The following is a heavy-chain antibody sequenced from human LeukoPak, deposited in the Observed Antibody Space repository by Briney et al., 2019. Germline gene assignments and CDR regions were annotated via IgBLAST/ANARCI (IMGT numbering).Heavy chain of an antibody. CDR2: VSADNGET. Sequence: ASVKVSCKASGYSFNTYGISWVRQAPGQGLEWMGWVSADNGETNYAQKFQGRVTMTRDTSTSTAYMELRSLRSDDTAVYYCARDYQLLLLWDCFDPWGQGTLLTVSS. CDR3: ARDYQLLLLWDCFDP. V-gene: IGHV1-18*01. J-gene: IGHJ5*02. CDR1: GYSFNTYG. D-gene: IGHD2-2*01.